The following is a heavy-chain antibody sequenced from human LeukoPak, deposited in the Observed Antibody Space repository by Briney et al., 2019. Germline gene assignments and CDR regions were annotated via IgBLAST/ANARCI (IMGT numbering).Heavy chain of an antibody. J-gene: IGHJ4*02. CDR3: AREIGPRQLHLWGSAFDY. CDR1: GDTFTSYY. Sequence: ASVKVSCKASGDTFTSYYIHWVRQAPGQGLEWMGVINPTGGGTSYAQKFQGRVTMTRDTSTSTVYMELSSLRSEDTAVYYCAREIGPRQLHLWGSAFDYWGQGTLVTVSS. CDR2: INPTGGGT. V-gene: IGHV1-46*01. D-gene: IGHD5-18*01.